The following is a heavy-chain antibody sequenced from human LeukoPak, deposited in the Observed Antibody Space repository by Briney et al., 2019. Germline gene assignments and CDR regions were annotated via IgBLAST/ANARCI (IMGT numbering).Heavy chain of an antibody. Sequence: GRSLRLSCAASGFTFSSYGMHWVRQAPGKGLEWVAVISHDGTNQYYADSVKGQFTISRDNSKNTLCLQMNSLRAEDTAVYYCARDRGGSRSDCWGQGTLVTVSS. CDR3: ARDRGGSRSDC. D-gene: IGHD6-13*01. J-gene: IGHJ4*02. V-gene: IGHV3-30*03. CDR2: ISHDGTNQ. CDR1: GFTFSSYG.